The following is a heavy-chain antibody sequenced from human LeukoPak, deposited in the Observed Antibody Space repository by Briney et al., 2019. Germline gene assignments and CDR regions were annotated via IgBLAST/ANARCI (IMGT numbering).Heavy chain of an antibody. CDR2: ISSSSSTI. J-gene: IGHJ4*02. V-gene: IGHV3-48*01. Sequence: PGGSLRLSCAASGFTFSSYSMNWVRQAPGKGLEWVSYISSSSSTIYYADSVKGRFTISRDNAKNSLYLQMNSLRAEDTAVYYCAREAGEYYFDYWGQGTLVTVSS. CDR1: GFTFSSYS. CDR3: AREAGEYYFDY. D-gene: IGHD3-10*01.